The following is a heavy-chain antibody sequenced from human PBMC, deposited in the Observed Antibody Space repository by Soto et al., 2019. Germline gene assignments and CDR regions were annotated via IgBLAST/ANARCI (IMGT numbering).Heavy chain of an antibody. CDR1: GFTFRSFG. D-gene: IGHD6-19*01. CDR2: ISDRGEST. CDR3: ARSPIIVAGSGDF. V-gene: IGHV3-23*01. Sequence: EVNLLGSGGDLIQPGGSLRLSCADSGFTFRSFGMSWVRQVPGRGLEWVSSISDRGESTYYADSVNGRFTISRDNSRNTLYLQMNTLRAEDTALYYCARSPIIVAGSGDFWGQGTLVAVSS. J-gene: IGHJ4*02.